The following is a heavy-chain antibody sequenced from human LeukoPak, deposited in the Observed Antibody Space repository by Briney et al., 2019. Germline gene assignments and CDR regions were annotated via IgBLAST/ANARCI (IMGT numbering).Heavy chain of an antibody. CDR2: IYLRDSDS. J-gene: IGHJ5*02. CDR3: ARQGVSGKHWFGP. D-gene: IGHD6-19*01. Sequence: GESLKISCKGSEYNFTDYWIGWVRQLPGKGLEWMGIIYLRDSDSRYSPSFQGQVTISADKSINTAYLQWSSLKASDTAMYYCARQGVSGKHWFGPWGQGTLVTVSS. CDR1: EYNFTDYW. V-gene: IGHV5-51*01.